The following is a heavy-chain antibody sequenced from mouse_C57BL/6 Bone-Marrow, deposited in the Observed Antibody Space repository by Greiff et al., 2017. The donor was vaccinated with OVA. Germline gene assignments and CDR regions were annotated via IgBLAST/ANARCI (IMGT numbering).Heavy chain of an antibody. J-gene: IGHJ3*01. CDR2: IYPRSGNT. CDR1: GYTFTSYG. CDR3: AGSGGPAWFAY. Sequence: VQLQQSGAELARPGASVKLSCKASGYTFTSYGISWVKQRTGQGLEWIGEIYPRSGNTYYNEKFKGKATLTADKSSSTAYMELRSLTSEDSAVYFCAGSGGPAWFAYWGQGTLVTVSA. V-gene: IGHV1-81*01. D-gene: IGHD3-2*02.